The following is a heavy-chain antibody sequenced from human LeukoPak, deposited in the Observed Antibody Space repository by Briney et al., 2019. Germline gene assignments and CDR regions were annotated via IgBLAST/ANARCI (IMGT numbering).Heavy chain of an antibody. CDR2: IYYSGST. CDR1: GGSISSSSYY. D-gene: IGHD1-1*01. CDR3: ARLNPSDWIG. Sequence: PSETLSLTCTVSGGSISSSSYYWGWIRQPPGKGLEWIGSIYYSGSTYYNPSLKSRVTISVDTSKNQFSLKLSSVTAADTAVYYCARLNPSDWIGWGQGTLVTVSS. J-gene: IGHJ4*02. V-gene: IGHV4-39*01.